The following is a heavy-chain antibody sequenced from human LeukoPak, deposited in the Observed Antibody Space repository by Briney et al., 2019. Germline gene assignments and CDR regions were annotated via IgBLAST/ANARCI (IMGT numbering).Heavy chain of an antibody. CDR3: ARAWYNSGWYPFDY. V-gene: IGHV3-30-3*01. Sequence: GGSLRLSCAASGFTFTGYLIHRVRQAPGKGLEWVAVMSSDGNAMFYADSVKGRFTISRDNAKNSLYLQMNSLRAEDTAVYYCARAWYNSGWYPFDYWGQGTLVTVSS. D-gene: IGHD6-19*01. J-gene: IGHJ4*02. CDR1: GFTFTGYL. CDR2: MSSDGNAM.